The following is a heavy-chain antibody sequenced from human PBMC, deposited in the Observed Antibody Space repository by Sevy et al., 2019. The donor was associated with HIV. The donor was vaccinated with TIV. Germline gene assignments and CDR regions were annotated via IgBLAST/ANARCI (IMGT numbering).Heavy chain of an antibody. J-gene: IGHJ5*02. CDR2: IKQDGSEK. CDR1: GFTFSSYW. Sequence: GGSLRLSCAASGFTFSSYWMSWVRQAPGKGLEWVANIKQDGSEKYYVDSVKGRFTISRDNAKNSLYLQMNSLRAEDTAVYYCARDPSYYDILTGYQNPWGQRTLVTVSS. CDR3: ARDPSYYDILTGYQNP. V-gene: IGHV3-7*01. D-gene: IGHD3-9*01.